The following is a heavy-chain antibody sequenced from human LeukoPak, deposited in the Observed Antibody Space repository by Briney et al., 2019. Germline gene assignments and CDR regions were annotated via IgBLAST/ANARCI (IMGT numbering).Heavy chain of an antibody. V-gene: IGHV4-61*02. CDR2: VYTSGNT. CDR3: ARSNCPGGSCYDNRGYFDY. J-gene: IGHJ4*02. CDR1: GGSISSGTYY. Sequence: SETLSLTCTVSGGSISSGTYYWNWIRQPAGKGLEWIGRVYTSGNTNYNPSLKSRVTISVDTSKSQFSLKLSSVTAADTALYYCARSNCPGGSCYDNRGYFDYWGQGTLVTVSS. D-gene: IGHD2-15*01.